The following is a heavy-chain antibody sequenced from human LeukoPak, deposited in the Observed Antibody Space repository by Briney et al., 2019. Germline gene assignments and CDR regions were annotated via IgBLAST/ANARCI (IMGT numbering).Heavy chain of an antibody. Sequence: PGGSLRLSCAASGFTVSSNYMSWVRQAPGKGLEWVSSISSSSSYIYYADSVKGRFTISRDNAKNSLYLQMNSLGAEDTAVYYCARGQYSSEGMDVWGQGTTVTVSS. D-gene: IGHD6-19*01. CDR1: GFTVSSNY. CDR3: ARGQYSSEGMDV. J-gene: IGHJ6*02. V-gene: IGHV3-21*01. CDR2: ISSSSSYI.